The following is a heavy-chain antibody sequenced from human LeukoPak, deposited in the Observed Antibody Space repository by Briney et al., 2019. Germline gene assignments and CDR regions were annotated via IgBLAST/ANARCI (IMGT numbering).Heavy chain of an antibody. V-gene: IGHV5-51*01. J-gene: IGHJ5*02. CDR3: ARSHCSGGSCYSSGDKNWFDP. Sequence: GESLKISCKGSGYSFTSYWIGWVRKMPGKGLEWMGIIYPGDSDTRYSPSFQGQVTISADKSISTAYLQWSSLKASDPAMYYCARSHCSGGSCYSSGDKNWFDPWGQGTLVTVSS. CDR2: IYPGDSDT. CDR1: GYSFTSYW. D-gene: IGHD2-15*01.